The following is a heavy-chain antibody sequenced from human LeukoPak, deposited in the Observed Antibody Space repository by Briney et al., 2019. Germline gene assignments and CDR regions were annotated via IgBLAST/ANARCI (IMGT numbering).Heavy chain of an antibody. CDR2: ISGSGGGT. CDR3: AKDDYSYYAMDV. J-gene: IGHJ6*02. Sequence: GGSLRLSCAASGFTFSSYAMTWVRQAPGRGREWVSVISGSGGGTYYADSVKGRFTISRDNSRNTLYLQMNSLRAEDTAIYYCAKDDYSYYAMDVWGRGTTVTVSS. V-gene: IGHV3-23*01. CDR1: GFTFSSYA.